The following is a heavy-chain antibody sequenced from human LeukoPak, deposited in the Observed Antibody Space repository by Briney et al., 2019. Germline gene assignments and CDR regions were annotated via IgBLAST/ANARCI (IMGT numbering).Heavy chain of an antibody. CDR3: AREGFSSGWWSSYGMDV. CDR1: GFTFSSYA. Sequence: GGSLRLSCAASGFTFSSYAMHWVRQAPGKELEWVAVISYDGSNKYYADSVKGRFTISRDNSKNTLYLQMNSLRAEDTAVYYCAREGFSSGWWSSYGMDVWGQGTTVTVSS. J-gene: IGHJ6*02. D-gene: IGHD6-19*01. CDR2: ISYDGSNK. V-gene: IGHV3-30-3*01.